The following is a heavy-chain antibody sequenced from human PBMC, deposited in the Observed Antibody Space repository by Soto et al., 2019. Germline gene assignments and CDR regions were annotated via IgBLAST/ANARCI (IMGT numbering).Heavy chain of an antibody. V-gene: IGHV3-15*07. Sequence: GGSLRLSCAASGFTFSNAWMNWVRQAPGKGLEWVGRIKSKTDGGTTDYAAPVKGRFTISRDDSKNTLYLQMNSLKTEDTAVYYCTTVALRSTWIQLWSPEPYGMGVWGQGTTVTVSS. CDR2: IKSKTDGGTT. CDR1: GFTFSNAW. CDR3: TTVALRSTWIQLWSPEPYGMGV. D-gene: IGHD5-18*01. J-gene: IGHJ6*02.